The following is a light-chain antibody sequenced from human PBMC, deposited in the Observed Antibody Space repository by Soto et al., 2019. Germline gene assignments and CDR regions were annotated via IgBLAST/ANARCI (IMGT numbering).Light chain of an antibody. Sequence: DIQMTQSPSSLSASVGDRVTITCRASQALNNWVAWHQQKPGKAPQLLIYAAASLQTGVAARFSGSGSGTQFTLTISSLEPEDFVTYFCQQANSFPSTFXQGTRMEIK. CDR3: QQANSFPST. J-gene: IGKJ5*01. CDR2: AAA. V-gene: IGKV1-12*02. CDR1: QALNNW.